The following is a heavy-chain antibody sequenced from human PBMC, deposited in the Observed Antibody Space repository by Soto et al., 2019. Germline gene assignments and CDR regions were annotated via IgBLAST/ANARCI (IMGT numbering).Heavy chain of an antibody. D-gene: IGHD6-13*01. V-gene: IGHV3-11*01. CDR3: ATRRVSGYSSSWFCVFGY. CDR1: GFTFSDYS. J-gene: IGHJ4*02. CDR2: ISSSGSTI. Sequence: AVSLKLSCIASGFTFSDYSMSWIRQSPGKGLEWVSYISSSGSTIYYTDSVKGRFTISRDNSKNTLYLQMNSLRAEDTAVYYCATRRVSGYSSSWFCVFGYWGQGT.